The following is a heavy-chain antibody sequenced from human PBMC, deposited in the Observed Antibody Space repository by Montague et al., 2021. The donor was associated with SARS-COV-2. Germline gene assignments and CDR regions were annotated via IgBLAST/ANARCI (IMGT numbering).Heavy chain of an antibody. Sequence: SETLSLTCTVSGGSISTSPYFWGWIRQPPGKGLEWIGSIYYSGSTYYNPSLKSRVAISIDTSENQFSLKLSSVTAADTAVYYCARKDIALGYGVDAWGQGTTVTVSS. CDR2: IYYSGST. V-gene: IGHV4-39*07. CDR3: ARKDIALGYGVDA. J-gene: IGHJ6*02. CDR1: GGSISTSPYF. D-gene: IGHD5-12*01.